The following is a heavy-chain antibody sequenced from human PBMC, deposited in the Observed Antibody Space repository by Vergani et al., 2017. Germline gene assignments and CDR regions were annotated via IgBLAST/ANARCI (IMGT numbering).Heavy chain of an antibody. J-gene: IGHJ4*02. V-gene: IGHV5-10-1*01. CDR1: GYTFTSYW. CDR2: IDPSDSYT. CDR3: ASLHLGATDFDY. Sequence: VQLVQSGAEVKKPGASVKVSCKASGYTFTSYWISWVRQMPGKGLEWMGRIDPSDSYTNYSPSFQGHVTISADKSISTAYLQWSSLKASDTAMYYCASLHLGATDFDYWGQGTLVTVSS. D-gene: IGHD1-26*01.